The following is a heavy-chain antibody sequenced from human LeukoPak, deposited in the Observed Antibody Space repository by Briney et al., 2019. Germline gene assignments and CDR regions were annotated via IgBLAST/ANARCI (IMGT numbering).Heavy chain of an antibody. Sequence: SETLSLTCTVSGVSISSSSYYWGWIRQPPGKGLEWIGSIYYSGSTYYNPSLKSRVTISVDTSKNQFSLKLSSVTAADTAVYYCARDLLDPYGYWGQGTLVTVSS. CDR1: GVSISSSSYY. J-gene: IGHJ4*02. CDR3: ARDLLDPYGY. V-gene: IGHV4-39*07. CDR2: IYYSGST. D-gene: IGHD4-17*01.